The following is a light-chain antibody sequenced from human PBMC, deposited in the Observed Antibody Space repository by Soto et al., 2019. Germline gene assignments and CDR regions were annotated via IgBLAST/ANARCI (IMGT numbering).Light chain of an antibody. V-gene: IGKV1-5*01. CDR2: DAS. Sequence: DIQMTQSPCSIYPSXGGCVTIACRASQNIRNWLAWYQQKPGKAPNPLIYDASSLKSGVPARFSGSGSGTELTLTISSLQPDDFATYYCQQYNTYSTFGQGTRLEI. CDR3: QQYNTYST. CDR1: QNIRNW. J-gene: IGKJ5*01.